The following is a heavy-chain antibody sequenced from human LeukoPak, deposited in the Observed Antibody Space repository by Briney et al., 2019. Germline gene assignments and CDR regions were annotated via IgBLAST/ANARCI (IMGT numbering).Heavy chain of an antibody. J-gene: IGHJ6*02. CDR2: IRSKPTGYAT. D-gene: IGHD3-10*01. Sequence: GGSLKLSCAASGFTFSASAMHWVRQASGKGLEWVGRIRSKPTGYATAYAASVKGRFTISRDDSKNTAYLQMNSLKTEDTAVYYCTRHSDPVRGVTYYYYGMDVWGQGTTVTVSS. V-gene: IGHV3-73*01. CDR1: GFTFSASA. CDR3: TRHSDPVRGVTYYYYGMDV.